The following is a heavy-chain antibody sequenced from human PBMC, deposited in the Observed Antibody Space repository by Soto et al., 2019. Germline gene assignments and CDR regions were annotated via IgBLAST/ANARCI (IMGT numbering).Heavy chain of an antibody. CDR2: TYYRSKWYN. CDR1: GDSVSSNSAA. D-gene: IGHD6-19*01. V-gene: IGHV6-1*01. CDR3: ARKRGAQLRGAVPGTWDYYYYYGMDV. J-gene: IGHJ6*02. Sequence: SQTLSLTFAISGDSVSSNSAAWNWIRQSPSRGLEWLGRTYYRSKWYNDYAVSVKSRITINPDTSKNQFSLQLNSVTPEDTAVYYCARKRGAQLRGAVPGTWDYYYYYGMDVWGPGPTVTVSS.